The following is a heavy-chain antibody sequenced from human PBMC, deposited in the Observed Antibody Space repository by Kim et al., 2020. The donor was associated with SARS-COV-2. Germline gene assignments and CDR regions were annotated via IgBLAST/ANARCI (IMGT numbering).Heavy chain of an antibody. CDR1: GGSIRTYY. J-gene: IGHJ4*02. CDR3: TRGKARPDY. Sequence: SETLSLTCTVSGGSIRTYYWSWFRQPPGKGLEWIGNIYYNGSTSYNPALKSRVTISVDMSKNQFSLKLSSVTAADTVVYYCTRGKARPDYWGQRTLLTVSS. D-gene: IGHD6-6*01. CDR2: IYYNGST. V-gene: IGHV4-59*01.